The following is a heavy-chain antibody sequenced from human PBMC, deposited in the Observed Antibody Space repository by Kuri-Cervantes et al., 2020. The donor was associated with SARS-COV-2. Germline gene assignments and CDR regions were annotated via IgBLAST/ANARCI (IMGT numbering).Heavy chain of an antibody. D-gene: IGHD3-3*01. V-gene: IGHV4-31*03. CDR1: GGSISSGGYY. CDR3: ARARGITIFGVVTSPRVPHYYYYYGMDV. Sequence: SETLSLTCTVSGGSISSGGYYWSWIRQHPGKGLEWIGYIYYSGSTYYNPSLKSRVTISVDKSKNQFSLKLSSVTAADTAVYYCARARGITIFGVVTSPRVPHYYYYYGMDVWGQGTTVTVSS. J-gene: IGHJ6*02. CDR2: IYYSGST.